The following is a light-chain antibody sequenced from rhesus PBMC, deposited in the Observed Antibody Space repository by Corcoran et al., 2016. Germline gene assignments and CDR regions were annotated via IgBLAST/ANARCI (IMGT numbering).Light chain of an antibody. CDR3: LQHNSYPWT. CDR2: GAS. V-gene: IGKV1-28*03. CDR1: QVISSY. Sequence: DIQVTQSPSSLSASVGDTVTITCRASQVISSYLNWFQQKPGKAPKLLIYGASSLETGVPSRFRGSGLGTYFTLIISSLQPEDFAVYYCLQHNSYPWTFGQGTKVEI. J-gene: IGKJ1*01.